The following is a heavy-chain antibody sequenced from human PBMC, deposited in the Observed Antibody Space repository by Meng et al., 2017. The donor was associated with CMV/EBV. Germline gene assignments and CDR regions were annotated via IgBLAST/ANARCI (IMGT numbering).Heavy chain of an antibody. CDR3: ARDYGDYVFDY. J-gene: IGHJ4*02. D-gene: IGHD4-17*01. CDR2: IIPSSGST. Sequence: ASVKVSCKTSGYTFTRFHMHWVRQATGQGLEWMGKIIPSSGSTTYAPRFQGRITMNRDTSTSTVYMELNSLRSEDTAVYSCARDYGDYVFDYWGQGTLVTVSS. CDR1: GYTFTRFH. V-gene: IGHV1-46*01.